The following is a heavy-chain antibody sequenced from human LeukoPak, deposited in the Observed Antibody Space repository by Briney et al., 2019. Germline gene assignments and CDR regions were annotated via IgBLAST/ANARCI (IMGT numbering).Heavy chain of an antibody. CDR3: ARGAHYHDSSEGYDY. V-gene: IGHV1-2*02. CDR2: INPNSGGT. D-gene: IGHD3-22*01. CDR1: GYTFTGYY. Sequence: GASVKVSCKASGYTFTGYYMHWVRQAPGQGLEWMGWINPNSGGTNYAQKFQGRVTMTRDTSISTAYMEPSRLRSDDTALYYCARGAHYHDSSEGYDYWGQGTLVTVSS. J-gene: IGHJ4*02.